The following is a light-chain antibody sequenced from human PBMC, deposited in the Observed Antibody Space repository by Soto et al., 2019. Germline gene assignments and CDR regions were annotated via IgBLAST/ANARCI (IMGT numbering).Light chain of an antibody. CDR1: QGISSY. Sequence: AIRMTQSPSSFSASTGDRVTITCRASQGISSYLAWYQQKPGKAPKLLIYAASTLQSGVPSEFSGSGSGTDFTLTISSLQSEDFATYYCQQYYTYPRTFGQGTKVDIK. CDR2: AAS. J-gene: IGKJ1*01. CDR3: QQYYTYPRT. V-gene: IGKV1-8*01.